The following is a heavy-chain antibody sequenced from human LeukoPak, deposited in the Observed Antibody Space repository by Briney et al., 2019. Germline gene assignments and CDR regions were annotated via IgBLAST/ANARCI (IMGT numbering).Heavy chain of an antibody. CDR3: VRLRRNSDTSGFYYYYDF. CDR2: ISVRSNYI. Sequence: GGSLRLSCLASGYTFSSYSTNWVRPGPGKGLEWVSSISVRSNYIYYADSVRGRFRISRDDARDSLFLEMNSLRAEDTAVYYCVRLRRNSDTSGFYYYYDFWGQGTLVTVSS. J-gene: IGHJ4*02. V-gene: IGHV3-21*01. D-gene: IGHD3-22*01. CDR1: GYTFSSYS.